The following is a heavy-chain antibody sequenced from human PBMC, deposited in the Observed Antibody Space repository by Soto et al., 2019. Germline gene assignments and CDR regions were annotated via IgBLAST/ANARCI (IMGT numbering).Heavy chain of an antibody. CDR2: ISGGGDTT. Sequence: GGSLRFSCAASGFTFSSYGISWIRLSPGKGLEWVSVISGGGDTTYYTPSVKGRFTISRDDFRNTLYLQMNSLRTEDTAIYYCAKDGVDYDILTGYYKGAYYFDYWGQGTLVTVSS. CDR3: AKDGVDYDILTGYYKGAYYFDY. J-gene: IGHJ4*02. CDR1: GFTFSSYG. D-gene: IGHD3-9*01. V-gene: IGHV3-23*01.